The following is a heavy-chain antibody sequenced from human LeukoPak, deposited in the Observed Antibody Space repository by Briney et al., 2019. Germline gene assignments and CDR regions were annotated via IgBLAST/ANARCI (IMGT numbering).Heavy chain of an antibody. CDR3: VSSLHGFSYGPGY. CDR2: ISPAGGTT. V-gene: IGHV3-23*01. D-gene: IGHD3-10*01. CDR1: GFTFSSEA. Sequence: PGGSLRLSCAVSGFTFSSEAMGWVRQLPGGGLEWVSTISPAGGTTYYAESMKGRFTISRDNARRSLYLQMNSLRVEDTAMYYCVSSLHGFSYGPGYWGQGTLVIVSS. J-gene: IGHJ4*02.